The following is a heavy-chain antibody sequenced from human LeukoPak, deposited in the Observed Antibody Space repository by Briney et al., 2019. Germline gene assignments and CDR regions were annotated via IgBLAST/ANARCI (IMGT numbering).Heavy chain of an antibody. V-gene: IGHV3-30*04. Sequence: GGSLRLSCAASGFTFSSYAMHWVRQAPGKGLEWVAVISYDGSNKYYADSVKGRFTISRDNSKNTLYLQMNSLRAEDTAVYYCARRNSWGVAGIDYWGQGTLVTVSS. D-gene: IGHD6-19*01. J-gene: IGHJ4*02. CDR1: GFTFSSYA. CDR3: ARRNSWGVAGIDY. CDR2: ISYDGSNK.